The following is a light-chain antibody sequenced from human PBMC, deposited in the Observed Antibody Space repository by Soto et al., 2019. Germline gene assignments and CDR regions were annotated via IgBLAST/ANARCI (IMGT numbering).Light chain of an antibody. CDR1: SGSIASNY. V-gene: IGLV6-57*03. Sequence: NFMLTQPHSVSESPGKTVTISCTRSSGSIASNYVQWYQQRPGSAPTTVIYEDNQRPSGVPDRFSGSIDSSSNSASLTISGLKTEDEADYYCQSYDSSNHRYVFGTGTKLTVL. CDR3: QSYDSSNHRYV. CDR2: EDN. J-gene: IGLJ1*01.